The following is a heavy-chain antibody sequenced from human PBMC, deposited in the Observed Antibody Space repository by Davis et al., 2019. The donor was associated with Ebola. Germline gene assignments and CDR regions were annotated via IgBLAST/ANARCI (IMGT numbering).Heavy chain of an antibody. D-gene: IGHD2-15*01. V-gene: IGHV1-69*06. CDR2: IIPIFGTA. J-gene: IGHJ5*01. CDR1: GGTFSSYA. Sequence: AASVKVSCKASGGTFSSYAISWVRQAPGQGLEWMGGIIPIFGTANYAQKFQGRVTITADKSTSTAYMELSSLRSEDTAVYYCARDRDCSGGSCYSGWFDPWGQGTTVTVSS. CDR3: ARDRDCSGGSCYSGWFDP.